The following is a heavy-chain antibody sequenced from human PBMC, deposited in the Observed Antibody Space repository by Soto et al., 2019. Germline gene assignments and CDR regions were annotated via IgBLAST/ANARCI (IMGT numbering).Heavy chain of an antibody. V-gene: IGHV3-30-3*01. CDR3: AGFGESYFDY. Sequence: QVQLVESGGGVVQPGRSLRLSCAASGFTFSSYAMHWVRQAPGKGLEWVAVISYDGSNKYYADSAKGRFTISRDNSKNTLYLQMNSLRAEDTAVYYCAGFGESYFDYWGQGTLVTVSS. D-gene: IGHD3-10*01. CDR1: GFTFSSYA. J-gene: IGHJ4*02. CDR2: ISYDGSNK.